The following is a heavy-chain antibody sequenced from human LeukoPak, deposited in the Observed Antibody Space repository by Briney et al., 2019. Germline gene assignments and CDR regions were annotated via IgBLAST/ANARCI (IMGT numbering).Heavy chain of an antibody. D-gene: IGHD2-8*01. J-gene: IGHJ6*03. CDR2: ISWNSGSI. Sequence: PGRSLRLSCAASGFTFDDYAMHWVRQAPGRGLEWVSGISWNSGSIGYADSVKGRFTISRDNAKNSLYLQMNSLRAEDMALYYCAKDMYAMYYYYYMDVWGKGTTVTVSS. V-gene: IGHV3-9*03. CDR1: GFTFDDYA. CDR3: AKDMYAMYYYYYMDV.